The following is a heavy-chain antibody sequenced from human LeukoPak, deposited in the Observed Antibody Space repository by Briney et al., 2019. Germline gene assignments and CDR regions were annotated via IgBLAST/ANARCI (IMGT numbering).Heavy chain of an antibody. CDR3: ARDRWEPHFDY. Sequence: PGGSLRLSCAASGFDFSSNWMHWVSHAPGQGLVWVSRIKGDGISTNYADSVKGRFTISRDIAKNTLYLQMNSLRDEDTAVYYCARDRWEPHFDYWGQGTLVTVSS. CDR1: GFDFSSNW. D-gene: IGHD1-26*01. J-gene: IGHJ4*02. V-gene: IGHV3-74*01. CDR2: IKGDGIST.